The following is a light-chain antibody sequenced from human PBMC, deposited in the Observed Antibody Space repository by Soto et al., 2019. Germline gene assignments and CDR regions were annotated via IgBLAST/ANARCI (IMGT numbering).Light chain of an antibody. Sequence: ENVSRPSPRTQSLFPGASDTLSCRASQSVSNNYLAWYQQQPGHDPSLLIYGESNRATGIPDRFSGSGSGTDFTLTISRLEPDDFAVYYCQQYGSSGTFGQGTKVEI. CDR2: GES. CDR1: QSVSNNY. V-gene: IGKV3-20*01. J-gene: IGKJ1*01. CDR3: QQYGSSGT.